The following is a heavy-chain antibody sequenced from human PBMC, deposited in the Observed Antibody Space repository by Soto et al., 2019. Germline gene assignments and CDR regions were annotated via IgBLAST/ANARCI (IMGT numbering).Heavy chain of an antibody. CDR3: ARTLALRSMDV. J-gene: IGHJ6*02. V-gene: IGHV1-69*02. Sequence: QVQLVQSGAEVKKPGSSVKVSCKASGGTFSSYTISWVRQAPGQGLEWMGRIIPILGISNYAQKFQGRVTITADKSTSTAYMELSSLRSEDTAVYYCARTLALRSMDVWGQGTTVTVSS. D-gene: IGHD5-12*01. CDR2: IIPILGIS. CDR1: GGTFSSYT.